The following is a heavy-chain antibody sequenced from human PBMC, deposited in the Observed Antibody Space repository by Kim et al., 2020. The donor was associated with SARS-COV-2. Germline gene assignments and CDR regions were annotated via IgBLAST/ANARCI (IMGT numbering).Heavy chain of an antibody. CDR2: SGAT. J-gene: IGHJ4*02. D-gene: IGHD5-18*01. Sequence: SGATEYAACVKGSFSISRDDSKRSAYLQMDSLKTEDTALYYCTRGYRYFAYWGQGTLVTVSS. V-gene: IGHV3-49*02. CDR3: TRGYRYFAY.